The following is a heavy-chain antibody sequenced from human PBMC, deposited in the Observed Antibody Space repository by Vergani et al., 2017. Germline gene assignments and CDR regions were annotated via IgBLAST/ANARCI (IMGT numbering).Heavy chain of an antibody. Sequence: QVQVVQSGAEVKNSGASVKVSCKTSGYTFSNYYMHWVRQAPGQGLEWMGIINPSGGHTNYAQKFQGRVTMTRDTSTSTVYMELSSLRSEDTAIYYCARGAYAILTGSRYWFEGPLLTVSA. CDR1: GYTFSNYY. J-gene: IGHJ4*02. CDR2: INPSGGHT. CDR3: ARGAYAILTGSRY. D-gene: IGHD3-9*01. V-gene: IGHV1-46*03.